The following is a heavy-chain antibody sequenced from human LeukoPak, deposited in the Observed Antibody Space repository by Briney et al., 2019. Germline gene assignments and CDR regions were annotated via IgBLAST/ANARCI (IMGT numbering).Heavy chain of an antibody. CDR3: ARDEHGDFQGFDY. J-gene: IGHJ4*02. CDR2: IHYRGTT. CDR1: GASFSSYY. V-gene: IGHV4-59*13. Sequence: SETLSLTCTVSGASFSSYYWNWIRQSPGKGLEWLGNIHYRGTTNYSPSLKSRVTLSLDTSKSQFVLKVTSVTAADTAVYYCARDEHGDFQGFDYWGQGTRVTVSS. D-gene: IGHD4-17*01.